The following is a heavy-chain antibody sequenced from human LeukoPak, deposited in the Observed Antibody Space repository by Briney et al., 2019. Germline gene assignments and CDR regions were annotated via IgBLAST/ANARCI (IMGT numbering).Heavy chain of an antibody. D-gene: IGHD3-22*01. V-gene: IGHV3-33*01. Sequence: PGGSLRLSCAASGFTFSSYGMHWVRQAPGKGLEWVAVIWYDGSNKYYADSVKGRFTISRDNSKNTLYLQMNSLRAEDTAVYYCARGDYYDSSGPDSLNVDAFDIWGQGTMVTVSS. CDR2: IWYDGSNK. CDR3: ARGDYYDSSGPDSLNVDAFDI. J-gene: IGHJ3*02. CDR1: GFTFSSYG.